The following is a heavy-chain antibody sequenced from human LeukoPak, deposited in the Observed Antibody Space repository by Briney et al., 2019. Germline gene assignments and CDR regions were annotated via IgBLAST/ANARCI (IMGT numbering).Heavy chain of an antibody. Sequence: SETLSLTCAVSGYSISSGYYWGWIRQPPGKGLEWIGSIYHSGSTYYNPSLKSRVTISVDTSKNQFSLKLSSVTAADTAVYYCARHAADLVAFDIWGQGTMVTVSS. CDR3: ARHAADLVAFDI. J-gene: IGHJ3*02. CDR1: GYSISSGYY. D-gene: IGHD6-13*01. V-gene: IGHV4-38-2*01. CDR2: IYHSGST.